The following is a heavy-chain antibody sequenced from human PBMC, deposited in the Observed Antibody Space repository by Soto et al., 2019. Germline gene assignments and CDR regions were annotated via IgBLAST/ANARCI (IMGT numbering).Heavy chain of an antibody. CDR3: ARLSRPNYYDTSGFFKDNWFDP. J-gene: IGHJ5*02. Sequence: SVKVSCKASGGTFNSYDINWVRQAPRQGLEWMGGIIPIVETPKYAQKFQGRVTITADESTNTVYMELSSLRSEDTAMYYCARLSRPNYYDTSGFFKDNWFDPWGQGTLVTVSS. D-gene: IGHD3-22*01. CDR2: IIPIVETP. V-gene: IGHV1-69*13. CDR1: GGTFNSYD.